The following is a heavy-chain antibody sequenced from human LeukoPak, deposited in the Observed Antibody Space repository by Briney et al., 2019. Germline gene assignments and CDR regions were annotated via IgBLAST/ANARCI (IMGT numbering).Heavy chain of an antibody. J-gene: IGHJ4*02. CDR1: GDSISAGNYY. V-gene: IGHV4-61*02. Sequence: SETLSLTCTVSGDSISAGNYYWSWIRQPAGKGLEWVGRAHDTGSTWHSPSLKDRVTISIDTSKNQFSVNLNSVTAADTAVYFCARIVGSEGYSSGWYDYWGPGILVTVSS. CDR2: AHDTGST. D-gene: IGHD6-19*01. CDR3: ARIVGSEGYSSGWYDY.